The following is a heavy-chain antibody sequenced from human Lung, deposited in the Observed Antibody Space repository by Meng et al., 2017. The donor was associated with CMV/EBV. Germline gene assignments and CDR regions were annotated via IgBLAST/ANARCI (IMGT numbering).Heavy chain of an antibody. J-gene: IGHJ6*02. Sequence: SXTXSLXCTVYGGSISSSSYYWGWIRQPPGKGLEWIGSIYYSGSTYYNPSLKSRVTISVDTSKNQFSLKLSSVTAADTAVYYCASESPEYQWLEGYYYGMEVGXRGDXVTVSS. V-gene: IGHV4-39*07. D-gene: IGHD6-19*01. CDR3: ASESPEYQWLEGYYYGMEV. CDR1: GGSISSSSYY. CDR2: IYYSGST.